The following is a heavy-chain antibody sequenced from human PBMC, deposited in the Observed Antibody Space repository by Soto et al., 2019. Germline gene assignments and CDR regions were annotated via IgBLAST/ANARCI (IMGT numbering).Heavy chain of an antibody. J-gene: IGHJ5*02. CDR2: MNPNSGNT. CDR1: GYTFTSYD. V-gene: IGHV1-8*01. Sequence: QVQLVQSGAEVKKPGASVKVSCKASGYTFTSYDINWVRQATGQGLEWMGWMNPNSGNTGYAQKCQGRVTMTRNTSISTAYMELSSLRSEDTAVYYCARASRPLFLWFGSAKGSKGCFDPWGQGTLVTVSS. CDR3: ARASRPLFLWFGSAKGSKGCFDP. D-gene: IGHD3-10*01.